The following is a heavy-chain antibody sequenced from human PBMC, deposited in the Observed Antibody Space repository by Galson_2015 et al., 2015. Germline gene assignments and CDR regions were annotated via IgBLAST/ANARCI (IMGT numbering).Heavy chain of an antibody. Sequence: SLRLSCAASGFTFGDYAMGWFRQAPGKGLEWVGFIRSKAYGGTTEYAASVKGRFTISRDDSKSIAYLQMNSLKTEDTAVYYCTRASWAAAGSGAYYWGQGTLVTVSS. D-gene: IGHD6-13*01. CDR2: IRSKAYGGTT. CDR1: GFTFGDYA. CDR3: TRASWAAAGSGAYY. J-gene: IGHJ4*02. V-gene: IGHV3-49*03.